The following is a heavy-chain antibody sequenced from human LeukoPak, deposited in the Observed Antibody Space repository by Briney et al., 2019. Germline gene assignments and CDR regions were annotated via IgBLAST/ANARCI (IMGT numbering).Heavy chain of an antibody. CDR2: ISYDGSNK. D-gene: IGHD4-11*01. CDR1: GFTCSSCA. CDR3: AAMTSVTTGDY. J-gene: IGHJ4*02. V-gene: IGHV3-30*04. Sequence: GGSLRLSCAASGFTCSSCAMHWVRQAPGKGLEWVAVISYDGSNKYYADSVKGRFTISRDNSKNTLYLQMNSLRAEDTAVYYCAAMTSVTTGDYWGQGTLVTVSS.